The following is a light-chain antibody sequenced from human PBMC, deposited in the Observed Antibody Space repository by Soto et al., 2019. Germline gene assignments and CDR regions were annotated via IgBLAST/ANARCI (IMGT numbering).Light chain of an antibody. V-gene: IGLV2-14*03. CDR3: SSYRSTSTLGV. J-gene: IGLJ1*01. Sequence: QSALTQPASVSGSPGQSITISGSGTSSDVGAYTYVSWYQVHPGEPPKLVIYDVSKRPSGVSNRFSGSKSGNTASLTISGLQAEEEGDYYCSSYRSTSTLGVFGTGTKVTVL. CDR2: DVS. CDR1: SSDVGAYTY.